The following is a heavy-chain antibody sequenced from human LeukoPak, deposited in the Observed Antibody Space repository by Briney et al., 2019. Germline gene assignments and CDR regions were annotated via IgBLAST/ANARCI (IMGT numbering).Heavy chain of an antibody. CDR2: ISSSSSYI. V-gene: IGHV3-21*01. Sequence: GGSLRLSCAASGFTFSSYTMNWVRQDPGKGLEWVSSISSSSSYIYYADSVKGRFTISRDNAKNSLYLQMNSLRAEDTAVYYCARGCLAGYSSSSDFDFWGQGTLVTVSS. CDR3: ARGCLAGYSSSSDFDF. J-gene: IGHJ4*02. D-gene: IGHD6-13*01. CDR1: GFTFSSYT.